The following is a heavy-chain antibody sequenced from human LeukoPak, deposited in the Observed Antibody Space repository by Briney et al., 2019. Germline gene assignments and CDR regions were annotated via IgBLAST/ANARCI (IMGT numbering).Heavy chain of an antibody. J-gene: IGHJ4*02. D-gene: IGHD3-3*01. CDR1: GFSVSNNY. CDR3: AKDDTIFGVSH. CDR2: NYSGGYT. Sequence: GGSLRLSCVVSGFSVSNNYMSWVRQVPGKGLEWVSINYSGGYTYYAKSVKGRFTISRDNSKNTLYLQMNSLRAEDTAVYYCAKDDTIFGVSHWGQGTLATVSS. V-gene: IGHV3-66*01.